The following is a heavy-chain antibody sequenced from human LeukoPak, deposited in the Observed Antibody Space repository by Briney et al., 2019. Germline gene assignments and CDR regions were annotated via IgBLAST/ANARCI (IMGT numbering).Heavy chain of an antibody. Sequence: SETLSLTCTVSGGSISSLTYYWGWIRQPPGTGLEWIASIYYSGTTYYSPSLKSRVTISVNRSNNQFSLRLTSVTAADTAVYFCAGYSSGWSSGGGYWGQGTLVTVSS. CDR2: IYYSGTT. D-gene: IGHD6-19*01. CDR3: AGYSSGWSSGGGY. CDR1: GGSISSLTYY. V-gene: IGHV4-39*01. J-gene: IGHJ4*02.